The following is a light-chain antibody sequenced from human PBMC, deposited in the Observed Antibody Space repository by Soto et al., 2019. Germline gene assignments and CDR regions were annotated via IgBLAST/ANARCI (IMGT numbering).Light chain of an antibody. CDR3: QQYGHSLWT. V-gene: IGKV3-20*01. J-gene: IGKJ1*01. CDR2: GAS. CDR1: QSVTSSY. Sequence: EIVLTQSPGTLSLSPGERATLSCRASQSVTSSYLAWYQQKPGQAPRLLIYGASSRATGIPDRFSGSGSGTDFTLTISSLEPEDFAVYFCQQYGHSLWTFGQGTKVEVK.